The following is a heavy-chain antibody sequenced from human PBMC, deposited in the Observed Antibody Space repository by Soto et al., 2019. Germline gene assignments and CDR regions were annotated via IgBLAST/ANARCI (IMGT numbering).Heavy chain of an antibody. J-gene: IGHJ4*02. CDR1: GFTSSSYA. CDR2: IWYDGINK. D-gene: IGHD6-19*01. Sequence: RAGFLKPSCAPSGFTSSSYAIHRVRQAPGKGLEWVAVIWYDGINKYYADSVKGLFTISRDNSKNTLYLQMNSLRAQDTHVYSCARDSTEVADWGQGILATVSS. V-gene: IGHV3-33*01. CDR3: ARDSTEVAD.